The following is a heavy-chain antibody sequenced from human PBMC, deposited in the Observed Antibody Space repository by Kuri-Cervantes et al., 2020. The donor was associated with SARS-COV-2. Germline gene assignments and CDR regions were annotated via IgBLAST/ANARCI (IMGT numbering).Heavy chain of an antibody. J-gene: IGHJ4*02. V-gene: IGHV3-23*01. CDR2: ISGSGGST. Sequence: GGSLRLPWAAPGFTFSSYAMSWARQAPGKGLEWVSAISGSGGSTYYADSVKGRFTISRDNSKNTLYLQMNSLRAEDTAVYYCAKHAMVRGVIITKAGGTDYWGQGTLVTVSS. CDR3: AKHAMVRGVIITKAGGTDY. D-gene: IGHD3-10*01. CDR1: GFTFSSYA.